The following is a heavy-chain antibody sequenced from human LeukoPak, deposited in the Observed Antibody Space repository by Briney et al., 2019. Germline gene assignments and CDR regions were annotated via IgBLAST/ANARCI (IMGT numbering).Heavy chain of an antibody. CDR3: ARGGSGSSWYGFYYYYMDV. V-gene: IGHV1-8*01. Sequence: ASVKVSCKASGYTFTSYDINWVRQATGQRLEWMGWMNPNSGNTGYAQKFQGRVTMTRNTSISTAYMELSSLRSEDTAVYYCARGGSGSSWYGFYYYYMDVWGKGTTVTVSS. D-gene: IGHD6-13*01. CDR1: GYTFTSYD. J-gene: IGHJ6*03. CDR2: MNPNSGNT.